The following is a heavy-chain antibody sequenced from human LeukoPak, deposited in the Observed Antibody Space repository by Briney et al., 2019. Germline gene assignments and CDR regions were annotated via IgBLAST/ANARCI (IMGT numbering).Heavy chain of an antibody. D-gene: IGHD2-21*02. CDR2: INHSGST. Sequence: SETLSLTCAVHGGSFSGYYWSWIRQPPGKGLEWIGEINHSGSTNYNPSLKSRVTISVDTSRNQFSLKLSSVTAADTAVYYCARGQIRGHIVVVTRVPRGHYFDYWGQGTLVTVSS. J-gene: IGHJ4*02. V-gene: IGHV4-34*01. CDR3: ARGQIRGHIVVVTRVPRGHYFDY. CDR1: GGSFSGYY.